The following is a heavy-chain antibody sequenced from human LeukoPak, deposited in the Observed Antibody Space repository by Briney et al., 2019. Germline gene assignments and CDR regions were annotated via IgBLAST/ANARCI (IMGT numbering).Heavy chain of an antibody. J-gene: IGHJ4*02. CDR3: VRSGIAAAFDY. CDR1: GYSISSGYY. Sequence: PSETLSLTCTVSGYSISSGYYWGWIRQPPGKGLEWIGSIYHSGSTYYNPSLKSRVTISVDTSKNQFSLKLSSVTAADTAVYYCVRSGIAAAFDYWGQGTLVTVSS. D-gene: IGHD6-13*01. V-gene: IGHV4-38-2*02. CDR2: IYHSGST.